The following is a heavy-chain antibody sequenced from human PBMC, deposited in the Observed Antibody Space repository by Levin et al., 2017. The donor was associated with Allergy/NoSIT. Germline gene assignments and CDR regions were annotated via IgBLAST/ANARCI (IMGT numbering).Heavy chain of an antibody. D-gene: IGHD6-19*01. J-gene: IGHJ4*02. Sequence: PGESLKISCAASGFTFDDYTMHWVRQAPGKGLEWVSLISWDGGTTYYADSVKGRFTISRDNSKNSLYLQMNSLRTEDTAFYYCAKDKSIRGYSSGDYWGQGTLVTVSS. CDR2: ISWDGGTT. V-gene: IGHV3-43*01. CDR1: GFTFDDYT. CDR3: AKDKSIRGYSSGDY.